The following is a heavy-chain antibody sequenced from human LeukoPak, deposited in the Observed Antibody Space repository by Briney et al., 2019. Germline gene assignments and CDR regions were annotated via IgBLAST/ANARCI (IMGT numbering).Heavy chain of an antibody. CDR1: EGTFSSYA. CDR3: ARDKRRQQLPNFFQYYYMDV. V-gene: IGHV1-69*13. D-gene: IGHD6-13*01. Sequence: PSVKFSCKASEGTFSSYAFSGGGKPPGQGLEWMGGIIPIFGTANYAQKFQGRVTITADESTSTAYMELSSLRAEDTAVYYCARDKRRQQLPNFFQYYYMDVWGKGTTVTISS. CDR2: IIPIFGTA. J-gene: IGHJ6*03.